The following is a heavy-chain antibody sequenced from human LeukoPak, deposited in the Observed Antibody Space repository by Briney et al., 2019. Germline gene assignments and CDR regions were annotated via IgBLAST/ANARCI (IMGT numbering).Heavy chain of an antibody. J-gene: IGHJ3*02. CDR2: ITSDGSSR. V-gene: IGHV3-74*01. Sequence: GGSLRLSCAASGFTFSSYWMHWVRQAPGKGLVWVSHITSDGSSRNYADSVKGRLTISRDNAKNTLYLQMNSLRAEDTAVYYCIRALGGTYSNAFDIWGQGTMVTVSS. CDR3: IRALGGTYSNAFDI. D-gene: IGHD1-26*01. CDR1: GFTFSSYW.